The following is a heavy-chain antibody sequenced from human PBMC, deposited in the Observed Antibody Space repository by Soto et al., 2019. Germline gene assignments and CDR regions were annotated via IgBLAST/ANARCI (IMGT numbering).Heavy chain of an antibody. CDR1: GYTFSSSG. Sequence: QVQLVQSGAEVKKPGASVKVSCKTSGYTFSSSGFSWVRQATGQGLEWIGWISGYNGNTNYAQRIQCRVTMTTDTSTSTAYMELRSPRSDDTAVYYCAREGQLGYWGQGTLVTVSS. CDR3: AREGQLGY. V-gene: IGHV1-18*01. CDR2: ISGYNGNT. D-gene: IGHD6-6*01. J-gene: IGHJ4*02.